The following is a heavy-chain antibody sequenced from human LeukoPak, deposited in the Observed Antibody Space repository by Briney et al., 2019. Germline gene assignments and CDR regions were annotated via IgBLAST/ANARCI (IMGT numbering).Heavy chain of an antibody. D-gene: IGHD6-6*01. CDR2: IYYSGST. CDR3: ARGGAARLHFQN. Sequence: SETLSLTCTVSGGSISSYYWSWIRQPPGKGLEWIGFIYYSGSTNYNPSLKSRVTISVDTSKNQFSLNLNSVTAADTAVYYCARGGAARLHFQNWGQGTLVTVSS. V-gene: IGHV4-59*01. J-gene: IGHJ1*01. CDR1: GGSISSYY.